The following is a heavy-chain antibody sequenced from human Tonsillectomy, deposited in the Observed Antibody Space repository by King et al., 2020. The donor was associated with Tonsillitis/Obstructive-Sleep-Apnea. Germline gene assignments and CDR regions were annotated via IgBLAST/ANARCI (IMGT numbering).Heavy chain of an antibody. D-gene: IGHD5-18*01. Sequence: QLVQSGAEVKKPGASVKVSCKASGYTFTSYYMHWVRQAPGQGLEWMGIINTSGGSTSYAQKFQGRVTMTRDTSTSTVYMELSSLRSEDTAVYYCARNSSQGSSYGYFGFDPWGQGTLVTVSS. V-gene: IGHV1-46*01. J-gene: IGHJ5*02. CDR3: ARNSSQGSSYGYFGFDP. CDR2: INTSGGST. CDR1: GYTFTSYY.